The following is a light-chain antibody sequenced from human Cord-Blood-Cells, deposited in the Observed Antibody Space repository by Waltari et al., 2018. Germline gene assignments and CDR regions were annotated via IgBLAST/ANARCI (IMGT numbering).Light chain of an antibody. CDR1: QSVSSSY. J-gene: IGKJ2*01. CDR3: QQYGSSPYT. V-gene: IGKV3-20*01. CDR2: GAS. Sequence: EIVLTQSPGTLSLSPGERATRACRASQSVSSSYLAWYQQKPGQAPRLLIYGASIRATGIPDRFSGSGSGTDFTLTISRLEPEDFAVYYCQQYGSSPYTFGQGTKLEIK.